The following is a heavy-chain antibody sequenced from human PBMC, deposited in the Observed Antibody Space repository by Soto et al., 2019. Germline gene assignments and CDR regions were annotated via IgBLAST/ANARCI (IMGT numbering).Heavy chain of an antibody. J-gene: IGHJ6*01. Sequence: GGSLRLSCAASGFTFSSYAMHWVRQAPGKGLEWVAVISYDGSNKYYADSVKGRFTISRDNSKNTLYLQMNSLRAEDTAVYYCARDWVYYGMDVCGQVPTVTVSS. CDR1: GFTFSSYA. CDR2: ISYDGSNK. V-gene: IGHV3-30-3*01. CDR3: ARDWVYYGMDV. D-gene: IGHD3-16*01.